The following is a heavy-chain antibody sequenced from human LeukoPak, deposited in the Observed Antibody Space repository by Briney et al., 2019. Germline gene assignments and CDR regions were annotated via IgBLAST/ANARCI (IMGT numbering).Heavy chain of an antibody. Sequence: PGGSLRLSCAASGFTFSSYSMNWVRQAPGKGLEWVSSISSSSSYIYYADSVKGRFTISRDNAKNSLYLQMNSLRAEDTAVYYCARDPGDHGPPHFDYWGQGTLVTVSS. J-gene: IGHJ4*02. CDR2: ISSSSSYI. CDR3: ARDPGDHGPPHFDY. D-gene: IGHD2-21*01. CDR1: GFTFSSYS. V-gene: IGHV3-21*01.